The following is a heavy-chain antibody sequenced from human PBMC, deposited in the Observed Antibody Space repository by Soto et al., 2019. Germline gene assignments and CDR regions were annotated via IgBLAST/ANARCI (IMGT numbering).Heavy chain of an antibody. Sequence: SVKVSCKASGGTFSSYAISWVRQAPGQGLEWMGGIIPIFGTANYAQKFQGRVTITADKSTSTAYMELSSLRSEDTAVYYCARDLWGNYYDSSGYINWFDPWGQGTLVTVS. CDR3: ARDLWGNYYDSSGYINWFDP. J-gene: IGHJ5*02. CDR1: GGTFSSYA. V-gene: IGHV1-69*06. CDR2: IIPIFGTA. D-gene: IGHD3-22*01.